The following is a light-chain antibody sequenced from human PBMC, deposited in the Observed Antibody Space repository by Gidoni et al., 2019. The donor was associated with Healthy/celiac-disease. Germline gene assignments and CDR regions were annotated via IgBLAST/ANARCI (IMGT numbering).Light chain of an antibody. Sequence: DIQMTQSPSSLSASVGDRVTITCRASQSISSYLNWYQQKPGKAPKLLIYAASSLQSGFPSRFSGSGSGTDFTLTISSLQPEDFATYYCQQSYSTPFTFGPGPKWISN. CDR3: QQSYSTPFT. CDR1: QSISSY. CDR2: AAS. V-gene: IGKV1-39*01. J-gene: IGKJ3*01.